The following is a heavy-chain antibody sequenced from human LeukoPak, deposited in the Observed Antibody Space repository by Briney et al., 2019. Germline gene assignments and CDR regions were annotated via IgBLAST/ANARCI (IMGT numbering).Heavy chain of an antibody. V-gene: IGHV4-39*07. CDR2: IYYSGST. D-gene: IGHD3-9*01. Sequence: SETLSLTCTVSGGSISSSSYYWGWIRQPPGKGLEWIGSIYYSGSTYYNPSLKSRVTISVDTSKNQFSLQLNSVTPEDTAVYYCARDKLRYYRPNAFDIWGQGTMVTVSS. CDR3: ARDKLRYYRPNAFDI. J-gene: IGHJ3*02. CDR1: GGSISSSSYY.